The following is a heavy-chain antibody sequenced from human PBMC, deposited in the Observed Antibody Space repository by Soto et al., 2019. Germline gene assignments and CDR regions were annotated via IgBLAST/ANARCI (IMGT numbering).Heavy chain of an antibody. Sequence: PTETLSLTFTVSGGSISSSAYYWGWIRQPPGKGLEWIGSISYSGSTYYNPSLKSRVTISVDTSKNQFSLKLSSVTAADTAVYYCARGSPRDIVVVVAAPCFDYWGQGTLVTVSS. V-gene: IGHV4-39*07. CDR1: GGSISSSAYY. CDR3: ARGSPRDIVVVVAAPCFDY. J-gene: IGHJ4*02. CDR2: ISYSGST. D-gene: IGHD2-15*01.